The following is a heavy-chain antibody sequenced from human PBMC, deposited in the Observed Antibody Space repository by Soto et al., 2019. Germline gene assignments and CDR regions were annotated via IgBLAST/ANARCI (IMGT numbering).Heavy chain of an antibody. CDR3: ATVTRAWTTVIGWGSYYYYMDV. CDR1: GFTFTSSA. V-gene: IGHV1-58*01. CDR2: IVVGSGNT. J-gene: IGHJ6*03. D-gene: IGHD4-4*01. Sequence: SVKVSCKASGFTFTSSAVQWVRQARGQRLEWIGWIVVGSGNTNYAQKFQERVTITRDMSTSTAYMELSSLRSEDTAVYYCATVTRAWTTVIGWGSYYYYMDVWGKGTTVTVSS.